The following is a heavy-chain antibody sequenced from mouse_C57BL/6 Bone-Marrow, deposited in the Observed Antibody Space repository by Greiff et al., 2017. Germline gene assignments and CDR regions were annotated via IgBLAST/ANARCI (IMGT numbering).Heavy chain of an antibody. CDR2: ISSGGSYT. Sequence: EVNVVESGGDLVKPGGSLKLSCAASGFPFRSYGMSWVRQTPDKRLAWVATISSGGSYTSYPDSVKGRFTISRDTAKNTLYLQRSSLKSGDTAMYCCARPRSYWGQGTLVTVSA. J-gene: IGHJ3*01. CDR3: ARPRSY. V-gene: IGHV5-6*01. CDR1: GFPFRSYG.